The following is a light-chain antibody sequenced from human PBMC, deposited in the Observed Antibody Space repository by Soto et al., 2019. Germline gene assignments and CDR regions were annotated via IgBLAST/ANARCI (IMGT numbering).Light chain of an antibody. CDR2: WAS. Sequence: DIVMTQSPDSLAVSLGERATINCKSSQSVLYSSNNKNYLAWYQQKPGQPPKLRIYWASTRESGVPDRFRGSGSGTDFTLTISSLQAEDVAVYYCQQYYSTPQTFGQGTKVEIK. CDR1: QSVLYSSNNKNY. CDR3: QQYYSTPQT. J-gene: IGKJ1*01. V-gene: IGKV4-1*01.